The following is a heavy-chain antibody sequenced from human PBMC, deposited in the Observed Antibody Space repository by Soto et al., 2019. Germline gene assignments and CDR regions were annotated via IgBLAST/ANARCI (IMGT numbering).Heavy chain of an antibody. CDR2: INAGNGNT. Sequence: ASVKVSCKASGYTFTSYAMHWVRQAPGQRLEWMGWINAGNGNTKYSQKFQGRFTVSRDNSKNTLYLQMDSLRAEDTAMYYCARDTDTTSHYGSFDPWGQGTPVTVSS. V-gene: IGHV1-3*01. CDR1: GYTFTSYA. CDR3: ARDTDTTSHYGSFDP. J-gene: IGHJ5*02. D-gene: IGHD3-9*01.